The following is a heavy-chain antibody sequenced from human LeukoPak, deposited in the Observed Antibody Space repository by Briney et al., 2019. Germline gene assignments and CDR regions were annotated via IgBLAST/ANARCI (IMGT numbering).Heavy chain of an antibody. V-gene: IGHV3-21*01. CDR3: ARDRITMIVVVKWLDAFDI. J-gene: IGHJ3*02. CDR1: GFTFTNAW. D-gene: IGHD3-22*01. CDR2: ISSSSSYI. Sequence: GGSLRLSCAASGFTFTNAWMSWVRQAPGKGLEGVSSISSSSSYIYYADSVKGRFTISRDNAKNSLYLQMNSLRAEDTAVYYCARDRITMIVVVKWLDAFDIWGQGTMVTVSS.